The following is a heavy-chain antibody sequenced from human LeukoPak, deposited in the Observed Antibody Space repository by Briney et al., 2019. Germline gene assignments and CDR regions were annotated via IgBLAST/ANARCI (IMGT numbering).Heavy chain of an antibody. Sequence: SETLSLTCTVSGDSISSGDYYWSWIRQPAGKGLEWIGRISSSGSTNYNPSLKSRVTISVDTSKNQFSLKLSSVTAADTAVYFCARGPYSYDSSGAFDIWGQGTMVTVSP. D-gene: IGHD3-22*01. J-gene: IGHJ3*02. CDR3: ARGPYSYDSSGAFDI. V-gene: IGHV4-61*02. CDR1: GDSISSGDYY. CDR2: ISSSGST.